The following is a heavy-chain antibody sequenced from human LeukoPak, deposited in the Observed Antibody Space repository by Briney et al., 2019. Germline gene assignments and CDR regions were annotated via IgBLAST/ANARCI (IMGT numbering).Heavy chain of an antibody. V-gene: IGHV1-18*01. D-gene: IGHD3-22*01. CDR1: GYTFTSYG. CDR2: ISAYNGNT. J-gene: IGHJ4*02. Sequence: ASVKVSCKASGYTFTSYGISWVRQAPGQGLEWMGWISAYNGNTNYAQKFQGRVTMTRDTSISTAYMELSRLKSDDTAVYYCASVTYYDSSGYYLGDYWGQGTLVTVSS. CDR3: ASVTYYDSSGYYLGDY.